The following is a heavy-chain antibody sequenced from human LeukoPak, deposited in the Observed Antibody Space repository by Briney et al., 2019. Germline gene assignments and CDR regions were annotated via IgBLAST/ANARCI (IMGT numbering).Heavy chain of an antibody. CDR2: IWYDGSQK. J-gene: IGHJ4*02. CDR3: AGACSAGWFSY. CDR1: GFTFNTYG. D-gene: IGHD6-19*01. Sequence: PGGSLRLSCVASGFTFNTYGMHWIRQAPGKGLEWVAVIWYDGSQKHYADSVNGRFTISRDDSKNTLFLQMSGLRDDDTAMYYCAGACSAGWFSYWGQGTPVIVSS. V-gene: IGHV3-33*01.